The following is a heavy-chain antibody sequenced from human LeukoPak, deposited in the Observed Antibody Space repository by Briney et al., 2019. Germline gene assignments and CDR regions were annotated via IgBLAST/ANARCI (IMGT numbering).Heavy chain of an antibody. J-gene: IGHJ4*02. Sequence: PSETLSLTCTVSGGSISSSSYYWGWIRQPPGKGLEWIGSIYYSGSTYYNPPLKSRVTISVDTSKNQFSLKLSSVTAADTAVYYCARAYYYGSGSRQKSYYFDYWGQGTLVTVSS. CDR1: GGSISSSSYY. D-gene: IGHD3-10*01. CDR2: IYYSGST. CDR3: ARAYYYGSGSRQKSYYFDY. V-gene: IGHV4-39*01.